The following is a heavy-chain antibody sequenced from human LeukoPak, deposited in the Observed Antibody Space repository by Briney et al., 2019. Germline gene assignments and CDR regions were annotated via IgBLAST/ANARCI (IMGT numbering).Heavy chain of an antibody. D-gene: IGHD1-26*01. Sequence: AGGSLRLSCAASGFTFSSYGMHWVRQAPGKGLEWVAVIWYDGSNKYYADSVKGRFTISRDNSKNTLYLQMNSLRAEDTAVYYCAKARGSGARYYMDVWGKGTTVTVSS. J-gene: IGHJ6*03. CDR3: AKARGSGARYYMDV. CDR2: IWYDGSNK. CDR1: GFTFSSYG. V-gene: IGHV3-30*02.